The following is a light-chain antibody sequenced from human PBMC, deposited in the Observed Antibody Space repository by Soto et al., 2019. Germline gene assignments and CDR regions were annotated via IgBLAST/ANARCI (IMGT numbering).Light chain of an antibody. J-gene: IGKJ1*01. CDR3: LQDYTYPRT. CDR1: QSISSY. CDR2: AAS. Sequence: IQMTQSPSSLSASVGDRVTITCRASQSISSYLNWYQQKPGKAPKLLIYAASSLQSGVPSRFSGSGSGTDFTLTISDLQPEDFATYYCLQDYTYPRTFGQGTNVDIK. V-gene: IGKV1-6*01.